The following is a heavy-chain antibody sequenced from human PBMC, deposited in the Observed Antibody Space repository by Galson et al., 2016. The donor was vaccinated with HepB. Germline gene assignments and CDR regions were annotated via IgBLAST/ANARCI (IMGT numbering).Heavy chain of an antibody. CDR3: AKDGGYYDFWSSYYWGFDY. J-gene: IGHJ4*02. Sequence: SLRLSCAASGFTFSSYAMSWVRQAPGKGLEWVSAISAGGGSTYYADSVKGRFTISRDNSKNTLYLQMNSLRAEDTAVYYCAKDGGYYDFWSSYYWGFDYWGQGTLVTVSS. CDR2: ISAGGGST. CDR1: GFTFSSYA. V-gene: IGHV3-23*01. D-gene: IGHD3-3*01.